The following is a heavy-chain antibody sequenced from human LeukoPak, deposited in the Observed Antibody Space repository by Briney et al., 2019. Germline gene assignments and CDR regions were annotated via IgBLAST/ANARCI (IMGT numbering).Heavy chain of an antibody. V-gene: IGHV4-59*01. J-gene: IGHJ4*02. CDR1: GGSISSYY. Sequence: SETLSLTCTVSGGSISSYYWSWIRQPPGKGLEWIGYISYSGSTNYNPSLKSRVTVSVDTSKNQFSLKLSSVTAADTAVYYCARGSSGYSYGWGQGTLVTVSS. D-gene: IGHD5-18*01. CDR3: ARGSSGYSYG. CDR2: ISYSGST.